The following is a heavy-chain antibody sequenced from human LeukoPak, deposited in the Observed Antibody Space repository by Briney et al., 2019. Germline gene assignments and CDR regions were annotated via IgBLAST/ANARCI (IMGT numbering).Heavy chain of an antibody. J-gene: IGHJ4*02. CDR1: GFTFSDYC. V-gene: IGHV3-11*03. Sequence: KPGGSLRLSCAASGFTFSDYCMNWIRQAPGEGLEWVSYISSSSDYTGYADSVKGLFTISRDNAKNSLYLQMNSLRAEDTAVYYCASLGSLRGLIMHDHWGQGTLVTVSS. CDR3: ASLGSLRGLIMHDH. D-gene: IGHD3-10*01. CDR2: ISSSSDYT.